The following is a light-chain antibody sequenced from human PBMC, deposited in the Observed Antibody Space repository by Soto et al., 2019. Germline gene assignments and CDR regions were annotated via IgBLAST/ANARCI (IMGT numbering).Light chain of an antibody. J-gene: IGKJ2*01. CDR1: QSISSY. V-gene: IGKV1-39*01. CDR2: AAS. Sequence: DIQMTQSPSSLSASVGDRVTITYRASQSISSYLNWYQQKPGKAPKLLIYAASSLQSGFPSRFTGSGSGTDFTLTISSLQPEDFATYYCQQSNSIPHTFGQGTKLEIK. CDR3: QQSNSIPHT.